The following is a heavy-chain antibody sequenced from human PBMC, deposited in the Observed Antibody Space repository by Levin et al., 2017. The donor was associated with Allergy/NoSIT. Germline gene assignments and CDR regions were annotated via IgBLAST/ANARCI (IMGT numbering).Heavy chain of an antibody. CDR1: GFTFSSNS. J-gene: IGHJ3*02. V-gene: IGHV3-21*06. CDR3: ARGGSGATRDDTFDI. CDR2: ISSTSSPI. D-gene: IGHD1-26*01. Sequence: KPGGSLRLSCAASGFTFSSNSMNWVRQAPGKGLEWVSSISSTSSPIFYADSVEGRFTISRDNAKNSLYLQMNNLRAEDTAVYYCARGGSGATRDDTFDIWGQGTMVTVSS.